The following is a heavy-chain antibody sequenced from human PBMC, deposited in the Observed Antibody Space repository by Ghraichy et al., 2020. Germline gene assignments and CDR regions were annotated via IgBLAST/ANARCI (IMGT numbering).Heavy chain of an antibody. CDR1: GGSISSYY. J-gene: IGHJ1*01. CDR3: ARLGRTSFYYDSSGYYSDRGVYFQH. V-gene: IGHV4-59*01. Sequence: SETLSLTCTVSGGSISSYYWSWIRQPPGKGLEWIGYIYYSGSTNYNPSLKSRVTISVDTSKNQFSLKLSSVTAADTAVYYCARLGRTSFYYDSSGYYSDRGVYFQHWGQGTLVTVSS. D-gene: IGHD3-22*01. CDR2: IYYSGST.